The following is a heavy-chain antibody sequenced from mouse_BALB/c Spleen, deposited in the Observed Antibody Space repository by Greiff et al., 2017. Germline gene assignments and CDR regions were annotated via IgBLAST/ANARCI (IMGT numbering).Heavy chain of an antibody. J-gene: IGHJ2*01. Sequence: QVQLKQSGAELVRPGTSVKVSCKASGYAFTNYLIEWVKQRPGQGLEWIGVINPGSGGTNYNEKFKGKATLTADKSSSTAYMQLSSLTSDDSAVYFCARGETYFDYWGQGTTLTVSS. V-gene: IGHV1-54*01. CDR2: INPGSGGT. CDR3: ARGETYFDY. CDR1: GYAFTNYL.